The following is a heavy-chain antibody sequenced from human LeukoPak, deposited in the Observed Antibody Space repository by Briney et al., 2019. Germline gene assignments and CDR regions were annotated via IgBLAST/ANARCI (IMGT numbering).Heavy chain of an antibody. J-gene: IGHJ6*03. Sequence: PSETLSLTCAVSGGSISSGDYSWSWIRQPPGTGLEWIGYIYYSGSTYYNPSLKSRVTISVDTSKNQFSLKLSSVTAADTAVYYCARTAGKVYYYYMDVWGKGTTVTVSS. V-gene: IGHV4-30-4*07. CDR1: GGSISSGDYS. CDR2: IYYSGST. D-gene: IGHD6-19*01. CDR3: ARTAGKVYYYYMDV.